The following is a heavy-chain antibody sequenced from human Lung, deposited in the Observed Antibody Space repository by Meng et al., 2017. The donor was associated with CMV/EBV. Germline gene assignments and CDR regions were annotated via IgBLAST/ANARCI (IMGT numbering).Heavy chain of an antibody. CDR1: GGSFSGYY. CDR3: ARGGYCSSTSCYAGRPFDY. D-gene: IGHD2-2*01. J-gene: IGHJ4*02. V-gene: IGHV4-34*01. CDR2: INHSGST. Sequence: SETLSLTCAVYGGSFSGYYWSWIRQPPGKGLEWIGEINHSGSTNYNPSLKSRVTISVDTSKNQFSLKLSSVTAADTAVYYCARGGYCSSTSCYAGRPFDYWGQGTLVTGSS.